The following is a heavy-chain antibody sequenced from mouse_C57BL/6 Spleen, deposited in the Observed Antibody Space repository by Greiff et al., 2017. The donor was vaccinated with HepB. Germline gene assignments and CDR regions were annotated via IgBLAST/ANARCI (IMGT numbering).Heavy chain of an antibody. CDR1: GFNIKDYY. J-gene: IGHJ2*01. CDR2: IDPEDGDT. V-gene: IGHV14-1*01. D-gene: IGHD1-1*01. Sequence: EVQLQQSGAELVRPGASVKLSCTASGFNIKDYYIHWVKQRPEQGLEWIGRIDPEDGDTEYAPKFQGKATMTADTSSNTAYLQLSSLTSEDTAGYYCTTSSGSAHDFDYWGQGTTLTVSS. CDR3: TTSSGSAHDFDY.